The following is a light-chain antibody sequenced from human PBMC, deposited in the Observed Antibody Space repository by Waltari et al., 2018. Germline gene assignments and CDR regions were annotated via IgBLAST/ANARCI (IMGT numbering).Light chain of an antibody. CDR1: SSDVGGSSF. J-gene: IGLJ2*01. V-gene: IGLV2-14*01. CDR3: SSYSSSITRVL. CDR2: EVT. Sequence: QSALTQPASVSGSPGQSINISCTGTSSDVGGSSFLSWYQHHPRKAPNLMISEVTNRSAGGSNRSSGSKSGTTASLTISGLQAEDEADYYCSSYSSSITRVLFGGGTKLTVL.